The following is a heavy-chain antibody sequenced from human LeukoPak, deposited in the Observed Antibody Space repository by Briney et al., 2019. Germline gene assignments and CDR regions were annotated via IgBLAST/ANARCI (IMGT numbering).Heavy chain of an antibody. CDR2: IYYSGST. J-gene: IGHJ2*01. Sequence: SETLSLTCTVSGGSLSRYYWSWIRQPPGKGLGWIGYIYYSGSTNYNPSLKSRVTISVDTSKNQFSLKLSSVTAADTAVYYCARGYSYGQYGPWWYFDLWGRSTLVTVSS. CDR3: ARGYSYGQYGPWWYFDL. V-gene: IGHV4-59*01. CDR1: GGSLSRYY. D-gene: IGHD5-18*01.